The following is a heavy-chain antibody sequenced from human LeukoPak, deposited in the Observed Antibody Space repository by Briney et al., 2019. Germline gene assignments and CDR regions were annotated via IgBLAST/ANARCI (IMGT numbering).Heavy chain of an antibody. CDR3: AKASGRGGAFDI. Sequence: PGGSLRLSCAASEFTFSSYAMSWVRQAPGKGLEWVSAISGSGGSTYYADSVKGRFTISRDNSKNTLYLQMNSLRAEDTAVYYCAKASGRGGAFDIWGQGTMVTVSS. V-gene: IGHV3-23*01. CDR2: ISGSGGST. CDR1: EFTFSSYA. J-gene: IGHJ3*02. D-gene: IGHD6-25*01.